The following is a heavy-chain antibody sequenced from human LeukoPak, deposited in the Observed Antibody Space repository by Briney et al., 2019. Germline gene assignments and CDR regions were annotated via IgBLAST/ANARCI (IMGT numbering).Heavy chain of an antibody. V-gene: IGHV3-30-3*01. CDR3: ARLSHDYGDYPKAEELY. J-gene: IGHJ4*02. Sequence: PGRSLRLSCAASGFTFSSYAMHWVRQAPGKGLEWVAVISYDGSNKYYADSVKGRFTISRDNSKNTLYLQMNSLRAEDTAVYYGARLSHDYGDYPKAEELYWGQGTLVTVSS. D-gene: IGHD4-17*01. CDR2: ISYDGSNK. CDR1: GFTFSSYA.